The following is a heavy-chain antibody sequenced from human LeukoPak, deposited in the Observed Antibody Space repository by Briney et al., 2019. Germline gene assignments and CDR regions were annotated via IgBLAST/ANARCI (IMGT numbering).Heavy chain of an antibody. CDR2: GLYTGNT. D-gene: IGHD6-6*01. CDR1: GGSIAVNHYY. V-gene: IGHV4-39*02. Sequence: PSETLSLTCSVSGGSIAVNHYYWGWIRQPPGKGVEWIGSGLYTGNTYSNPSLRSRVTISVDTSKNEFSLKMNSVTAADTAVYYCAREHRSSKYFDSWGQGALMIVSS. CDR3: AREHRSSKYFDS. J-gene: IGHJ4*02.